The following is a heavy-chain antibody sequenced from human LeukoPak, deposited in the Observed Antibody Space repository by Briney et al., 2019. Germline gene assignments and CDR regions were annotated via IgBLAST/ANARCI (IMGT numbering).Heavy chain of an antibody. D-gene: IGHD3-10*01. V-gene: IGHV4-39*07. CDR3: ARVMVRGVMGYYYYYYMDV. CDR2: IYYSGST. Sequence: SETLSLTCTVSGGSISSSSYYWGWIRQPPGKGLEWIGSIYYSGSTYYNPSLKSRVTISVDTSKNQFSLKLSSVTAADTAVYYCARVMVRGVMGYYYYYYMDVWGKGTTVTISS. J-gene: IGHJ6*03. CDR1: GGSISSSSYY.